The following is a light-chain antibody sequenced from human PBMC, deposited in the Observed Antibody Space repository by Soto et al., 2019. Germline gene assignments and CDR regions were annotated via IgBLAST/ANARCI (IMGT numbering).Light chain of an antibody. Sequence: DVVMTQTPLSLPVTPGEPASISCRSSQNLFDSSNGNTYLDWYFQKPGQSPQLLIYTLSYRASGVSDRFSGSGSGTEFTLKIRRVEADDVGVYYCMQRLEFPPTFGQGTRLDTK. CDR3: MQRLEFPPT. V-gene: IGKV2-40*01. CDR1: QNLFDSSNGNTY. CDR2: TLS. J-gene: IGKJ5*01.